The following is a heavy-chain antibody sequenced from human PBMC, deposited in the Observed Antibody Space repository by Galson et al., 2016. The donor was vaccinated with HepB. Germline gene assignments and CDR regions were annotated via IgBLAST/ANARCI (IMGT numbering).Heavy chain of an antibody. V-gene: IGHV3-13*01. CDR2: IGIAGDT. D-gene: IGHD1-26*01. CDR3: AGGTYSDLDY. J-gene: IGHJ4*02. Sequence: HWVRQDPGKGLEWVSHIGIAGDTYYLGSVKGRFTTSRENAKNSLYLQMNSLRVEDTAVYYCAGGTYSDLDYWGQGTLVTVSS.